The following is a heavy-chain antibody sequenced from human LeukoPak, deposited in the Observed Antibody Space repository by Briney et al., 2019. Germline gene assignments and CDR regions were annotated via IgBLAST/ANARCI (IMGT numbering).Heavy chain of an antibody. CDR1: GGSFSGYY. D-gene: IGHD5-24*01. V-gene: IGHV4-34*01. CDR2: INHSGST. Sequence: KPSETLSLTCAVYGGSFSGYYWSWLRQPPGKGLEWLGEINHSGSTNYNPSLKSRVTISVDTSKNQFSLKLSSVTAADTAVYYCARGGDGMAAQGNPFDYWGQGTLVTVSS. J-gene: IGHJ4*02. CDR3: ARGGDGMAAQGNPFDY.